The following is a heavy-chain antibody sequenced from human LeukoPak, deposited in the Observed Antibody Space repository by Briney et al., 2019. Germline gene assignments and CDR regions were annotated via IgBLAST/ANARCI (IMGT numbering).Heavy chain of an antibody. Sequence: PGGSLRLSCAASGFTFSSYSMNWVRQAPGKGLEWVSSISSSSSYMYYADSVKGRFTISRDNAKNSLYLQMNSLRAEDTAVYYCAGGSPTETLDYWGQGTLVTVSS. V-gene: IGHV3-21*01. CDR1: GFTFSSYS. CDR2: ISSSSSYM. D-gene: IGHD2-15*01. CDR3: AGGSPTETLDY. J-gene: IGHJ4*02.